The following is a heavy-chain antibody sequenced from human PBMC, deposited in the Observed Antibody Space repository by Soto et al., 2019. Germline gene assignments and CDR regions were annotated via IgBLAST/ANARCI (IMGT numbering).Heavy chain of an antibody. CDR3: AKDHGYGDYAAFDY. D-gene: IGHD4-17*01. Sequence: PVVFMRLSCAAAGCTFSDHGRSWVRKAPGKGLEWVSAISGSGGSTYYADSVKGRFTISRDNSKNTLYLQMNSLRAEDTAVYYCAKDHGYGDYAAFDYWGQGTLVTVSS. CDR2: ISGSGGST. V-gene: IGHV3-23*01. CDR1: GCTFSDHG. J-gene: IGHJ4*02.